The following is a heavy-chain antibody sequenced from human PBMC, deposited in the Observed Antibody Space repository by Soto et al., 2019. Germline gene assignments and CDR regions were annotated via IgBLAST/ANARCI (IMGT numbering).Heavy chain of an antibody. D-gene: IGHD3-22*01. V-gene: IGHV4-31*03. CDR1: GGSISSGGYH. CDR2: IYYSGST. J-gene: IGHJ5*02. Sequence: SETLSLTCTVSGGSISSGGYHWSWIRQHPGKGLEWIGYIYYSGSTYYNPSLKSRVTISVDTSKNQFSLKLSSVTAADTAVYYCARVKKYWDSSGTWFDPWGQGTLVTVS. CDR3: ARVKKYWDSSGTWFDP.